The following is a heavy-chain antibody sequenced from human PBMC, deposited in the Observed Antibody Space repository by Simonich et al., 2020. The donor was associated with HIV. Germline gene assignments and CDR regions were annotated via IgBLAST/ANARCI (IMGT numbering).Heavy chain of an antibody. Sequence: QVQLQQWGAGLLKPSETLSLTCAVYGGSFNGYYWSWIRQPPGKGLEWIGEINHSGSTNYTPSLKSRVTISVDTSKKQFSLKVRSVTVADTALYYCARLTVYSYGTYYFDYWGQGTLVTVSS. J-gene: IGHJ4*02. CDR1: GGSFNGYY. CDR2: INHSGST. CDR3: ARLTVYSYGTYYFDY. D-gene: IGHD5-18*01. V-gene: IGHV4-34*01.